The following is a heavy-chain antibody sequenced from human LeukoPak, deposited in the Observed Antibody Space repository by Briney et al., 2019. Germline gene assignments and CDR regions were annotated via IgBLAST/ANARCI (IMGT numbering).Heavy chain of an antibody. V-gene: IGHV3-23*01. CDR2: ISATGGST. CDR3: AKDQSAYCTNGICYTRDPYFDY. CDR1: GFTFSSYA. Sequence: PGGSLRLSCAASGFTFSSYAMSWVRQPPGKGLEWVSSISATGGSTYYADSVRGRFTISRDDSKNSLYLQMNSLRVDDTAVYYCAKDQSAYCTNGICYTRDPYFDYWGQGTLVTVSS. J-gene: IGHJ4*02. D-gene: IGHD2-8*01.